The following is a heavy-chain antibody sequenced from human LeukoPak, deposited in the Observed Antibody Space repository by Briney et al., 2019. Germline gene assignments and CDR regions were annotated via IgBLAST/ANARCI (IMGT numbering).Heavy chain of an antibody. J-gene: IGHJ4*02. V-gene: IGHV4-59*08. CDR3: ARHVWLQPFDY. Sequence: SETLSLTCSVSGGSMNSYYWICIRQSPGKGLEWIGYIYYSGSTNYNPSLKSRVTISVDTSKNQFYLKLSSVTAADTAVYYCARHVWLQPFDYWGQGTLVTVSS. D-gene: IGHD3-9*01. CDR1: GGSMNSYY. CDR2: IYYSGST.